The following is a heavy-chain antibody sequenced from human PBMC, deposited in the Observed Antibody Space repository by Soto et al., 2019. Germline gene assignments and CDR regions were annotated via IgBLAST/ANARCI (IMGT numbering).Heavy chain of an antibody. CDR2: INHSGST. CDR1: GGSFSGYY. V-gene: IGHV4-34*01. D-gene: IGHD5-12*01. CDR3: AREVATIYYNWFDP. Sequence: QVQLQQWGAGLLKPSETLSLTCAVYGGSFSGYYWSWIRQPPGKGLEWIGEINHSGSTNYNPSLKSRVTISVDTSKNQFSLKLSSVTAADTAVYYCAREVATIYYNWFDPWGQGTLVTVSS. J-gene: IGHJ5*02.